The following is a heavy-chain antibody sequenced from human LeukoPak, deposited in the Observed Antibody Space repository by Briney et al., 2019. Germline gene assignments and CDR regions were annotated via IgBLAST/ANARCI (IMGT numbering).Heavy chain of an antibody. Sequence: GASVKVSCKASGYTFTGYYMHWVRQAPGQGLEWMGWINPNSGGTNYVQKFQGRVTMTRDTSISTAYMELSRLRSDDTAVYYCARDAILTYYDFWSGYPYFDYWGQGTLVTVSS. CDR3: ARDAILTYYDFWSGYPYFDY. CDR2: INPNSGGT. V-gene: IGHV1-2*02. CDR1: GYTFTGYY. D-gene: IGHD3-3*01. J-gene: IGHJ4*02.